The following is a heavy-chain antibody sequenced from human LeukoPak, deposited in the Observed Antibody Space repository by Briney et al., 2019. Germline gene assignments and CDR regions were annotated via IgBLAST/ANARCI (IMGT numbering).Heavy chain of an antibody. Sequence: GASVKVSCKASGGTFSSYAISWVRLAPGQGLEWMGGIIPIFGTANYAQKFQGRVTITADESTSTAYMELSSLRSEDTAVYYCARDSGIGYSYGYFDYWGQGTLVTVSS. J-gene: IGHJ4*02. V-gene: IGHV1-69*13. CDR3: ARDSGIGYSYGYFDY. CDR2: IIPIFGTA. D-gene: IGHD5-18*01. CDR1: GGTFSSYA.